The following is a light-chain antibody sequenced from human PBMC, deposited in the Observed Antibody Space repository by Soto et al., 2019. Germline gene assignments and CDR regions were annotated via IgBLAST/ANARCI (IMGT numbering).Light chain of an antibody. CDR3: CTSAAGRTVV. CDR1: SSAVGSYRL. J-gene: IGLJ1*01. V-gene: IGLV2-23*01. Sequence: QSALTQPASVSGSPGQSITISCTGSSSAVGSYRLVSWYQCHPGKVTKLIIYEGSKRPSGVSNRFSGSEPGNTAFLTISGIQAEDDAHQFCCTSAAGRTVVFATWHKMTVL. CDR2: EGS.